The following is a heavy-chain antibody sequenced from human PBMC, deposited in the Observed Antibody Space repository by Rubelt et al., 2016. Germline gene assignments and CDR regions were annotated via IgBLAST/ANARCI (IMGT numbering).Heavy chain of an antibody. CDR3: VRVDGSAYLFDS. J-gene: IGHJ4*02. Sequence: QVHLQQWGAGLLKPSETLSLSCAVYGGSFSGHSWSWIRQPPGKGLEWIGEINPSGSTNHNPSLKSRVIVSVDTSKKQFPLKLTSVTAADTAMYFCVRVDGSAYLFDSWGQGSLVTVSS. V-gene: IGHV4-34*01. CDR2: INPSGST. D-gene: IGHD3-16*01. CDR1: GGSFSGHS.